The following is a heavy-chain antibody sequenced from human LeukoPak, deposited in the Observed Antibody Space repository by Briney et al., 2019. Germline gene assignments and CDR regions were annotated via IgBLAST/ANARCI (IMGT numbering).Heavy chain of an antibody. D-gene: IGHD2-15*01. CDR3: ARASDSCTGGSCYPDTFDI. J-gene: IGHJ3*02. CDR1: GYSISSGYY. V-gene: IGHV4-38-2*01. Sequence: SETLSLTCAVSGYSISSGYYWGWIRQPPGKGLEWIGRIYTSESTKYNPSLKSRVTMAVDTSKNQLSLKLTSVTAADTAVYYCARASDSCTGGSCYPDTFDIWGKGQWSASVQ. CDR2: IYTSEST.